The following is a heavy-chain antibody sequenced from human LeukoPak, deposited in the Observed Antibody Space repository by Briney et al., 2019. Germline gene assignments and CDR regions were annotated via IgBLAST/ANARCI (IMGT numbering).Heavy chain of an antibody. Sequence: PGGSLRLSCAASGFTFSSYAMSWVRQAPGKGLEWVSAISGSGGSTYYADSVKGRFTISRDNSKNTLYLQMNSLRAEDTAVYYCAKEGGYDTPYYYYMDVWGKGTTVTVSS. CDR1: GFTFSSYA. CDR3: AKEGGYDTPYYYYMDV. D-gene: IGHD5-12*01. CDR2: ISGSGGST. J-gene: IGHJ6*03. V-gene: IGHV3-23*01.